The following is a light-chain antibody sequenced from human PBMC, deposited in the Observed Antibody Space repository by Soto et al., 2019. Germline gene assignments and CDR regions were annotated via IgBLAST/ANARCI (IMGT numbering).Light chain of an antibody. V-gene: IGKV1-5*01. Sequence: DIKMTQSPFTLSAPVGDRVTITCRVSQSISSWLTWYQQKPGKAPKLLIYDDSSLESVVPSRVSGRGSGTDFTLTISSLKSEELAVYEGQQYNNWPRTFGQGTKLEIK. J-gene: IGKJ1*01. CDR1: QSISSW. CDR3: QQYNNWPRT. CDR2: DDS.